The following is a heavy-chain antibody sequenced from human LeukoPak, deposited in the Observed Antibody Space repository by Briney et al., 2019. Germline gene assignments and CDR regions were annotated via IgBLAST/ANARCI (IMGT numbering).Heavy chain of an antibody. CDR3: ARVAAAGTSAFDI. CDR1: GYTFTSYD. D-gene: IGHD6-13*01. CDR2: MNPNSGNT. V-gene: IGHV1-8*01. Sequence: WASVRVSCKASGYTFTSYDINWVRQATGQGLEWMGWMNPNSGNTGYAQKFQGRVTMTRNTSISTAYMELSSLRSDDTAVYYCARVAAAGTSAFDIWGQGTMVTVSS. J-gene: IGHJ3*02.